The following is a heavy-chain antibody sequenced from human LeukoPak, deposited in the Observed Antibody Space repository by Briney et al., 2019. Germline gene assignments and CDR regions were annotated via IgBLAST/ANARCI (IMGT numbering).Heavy chain of an antibody. CDR3: ARHGYYDFWSGLDP. CDR2: IYYSGST. J-gene: IGHJ5*01. V-gene: IGHV4-59*08. D-gene: IGHD3-3*01. Sequence: PSETLSLTCTVSGGSISSYYWSWIRQPPGKGLEWIGYIYYSGSTNYNPSLKSRVTISVDTSKNQFSLKLSSVIAADTAMYYCARHGYYDFWSGLDPWGQGTLVTVSS. CDR1: GGSISSYY.